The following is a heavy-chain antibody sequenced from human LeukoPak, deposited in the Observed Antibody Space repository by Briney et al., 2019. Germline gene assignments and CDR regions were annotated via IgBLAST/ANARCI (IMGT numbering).Heavy chain of an antibody. CDR1: GFTFSRYW. CDR3: AIDRGTYYYDSCSHYAAFDI. D-gene: IGHD3-22*01. J-gene: IGHJ3*02. V-gene: IGHV3-7*01. CDR2: INQDGREK. Sequence: GGSLRLSCAASGFTFSRYWMSWVRQAPGKGLEWVANINQDGREKYYLDSVKGRFTISRDNAKNSLYLQMNSLRAEDTAVYYCAIDRGTYYYDSCSHYAAFDILGQGTMV.